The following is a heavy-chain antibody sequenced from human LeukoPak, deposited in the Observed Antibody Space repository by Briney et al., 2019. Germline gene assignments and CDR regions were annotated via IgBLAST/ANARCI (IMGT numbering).Heavy chain of an antibody. CDR1: GGSISSYY. V-gene: IGHV4-59*12. D-gene: IGHD6-13*01. CDR2: IYYSGST. Sequence: PSETLSLTCTVSGGSISSYYWSWIRQPPGKGLEWIGYIYYSGSTNYNPSLKSRVTISVDTSKNQFSLKLSSVSAADTAVYYCARGYSSSWYFNWFDPWGQGTLVTVSS. CDR3: ARGYSSSWYFNWFDP. J-gene: IGHJ5*02.